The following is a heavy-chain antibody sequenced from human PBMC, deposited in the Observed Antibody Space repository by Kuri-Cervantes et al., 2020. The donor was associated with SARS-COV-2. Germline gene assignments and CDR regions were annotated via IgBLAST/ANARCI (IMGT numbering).Heavy chain of an antibody. CDR2: ISYDGSNK. CDR1: GFTFSSYG. J-gene: IGHJ4*02. Sequence: LSLTCAASGFTFSSYGMHWVRQAPGKGLGWVAVISYDGSNKYYADSVKGRFTISRDNSKNTLYLQMSSLKASDTAMYYCARLGPVVPAAISDWGQGTLVTVSS. CDR3: ARLGPVVPAAISD. V-gene: IGHV3-30*03. D-gene: IGHD2-2*01.